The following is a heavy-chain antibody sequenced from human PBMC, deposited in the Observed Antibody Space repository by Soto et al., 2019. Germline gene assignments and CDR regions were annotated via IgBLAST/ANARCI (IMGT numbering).Heavy chain of an antibody. Sequence: GGSLRLSCAASGFTFSSYSMNWVRQAPGKGLEWVSSISSSSSYIYYADSVKGRFTISRDNAKNSLYLQMNSLRAEDTAVYYCARDVSLRLVYAIRDDYYYYMDVWGKGTTVTVSS. V-gene: IGHV3-21*01. CDR3: ARDVSLRLVYAIRDDYYYYMDV. D-gene: IGHD2-8*01. J-gene: IGHJ6*03. CDR1: GFTFSSYS. CDR2: ISSSSSYI.